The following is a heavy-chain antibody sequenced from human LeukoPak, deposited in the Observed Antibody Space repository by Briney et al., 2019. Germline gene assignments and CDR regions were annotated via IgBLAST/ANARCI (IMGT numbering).Heavy chain of an antibody. Sequence: PSETLSLTCTVSGGSVSSADYYWSWIRHPPGKGLEWIGYIYYSGSTNYNPSLKSRVTISVDTSKNQFSLKLSSVTAADTAVYYCARSRVAGLIDYWGQGTLVTVSS. CDR2: IYYSGST. CDR3: ARSRVAGLIDY. CDR1: GGSVSSADYY. J-gene: IGHJ4*02. D-gene: IGHD6-19*01. V-gene: IGHV4-61*08.